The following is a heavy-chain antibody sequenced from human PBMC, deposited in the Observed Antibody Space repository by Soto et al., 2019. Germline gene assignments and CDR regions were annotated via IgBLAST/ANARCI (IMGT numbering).Heavy chain of an antibody. V-gene: IGHV4-31*03. CDR1: GGSISSGGYY. J-gene: IGHJ6*02. CDR2: IYYSGST. Sequence: PSETLSLTCTVSGGSISSGGYYWSWIRQHPGKGLEWIGYIYYSGSTYYNPSLKSRVTISVDTSKNQFSLKLSSVTAADTAVYYCARGNPLYYYGMDVWGQGTTVTSP. CDR3: ARGNPLYYYGMDV.